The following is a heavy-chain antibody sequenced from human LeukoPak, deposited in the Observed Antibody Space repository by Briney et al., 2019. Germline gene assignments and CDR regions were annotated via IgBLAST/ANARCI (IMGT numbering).Heavy chain of an antibody. D-gene: IGHD3-10*02. Sequence: GGSLRLSCAASGFTFSRYWMSWVRQAPGKGLEWVANIKQDGSEKDYVDSVKGRFTISRDNAKNSLYLQMNSLRAEDTAVYYCAELGITMIGGVWGKGTTVTISS. CDR3: AELGITMIGGV. V-gene: IGHV3-7*01. CDR2: IKQDGSEK. J-gene: IGHJ6*04. CDR1: GFTFSRYW.